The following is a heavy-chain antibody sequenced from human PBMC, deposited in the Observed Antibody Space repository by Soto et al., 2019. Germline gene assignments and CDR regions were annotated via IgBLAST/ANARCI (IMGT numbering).Heavy chain of an antibody. V-gene: IGHV4-59*01. D-gene: IGHD2-8*01. J-gene: IGHJ4*02. CDR1: GGSISSYY. CDR2: IYYSGST. CDR3: ARGLVHPGVDY. Sequence: SETLSLTCTVSGGSISSYYWSWIRQPPGKGLEWIGYIYYSGSTNYNPSLKSRVTISVDTSKNQFSLKLSSVTAADTAVYYCARGLVHPGVDYWGQGTLVTVSS.